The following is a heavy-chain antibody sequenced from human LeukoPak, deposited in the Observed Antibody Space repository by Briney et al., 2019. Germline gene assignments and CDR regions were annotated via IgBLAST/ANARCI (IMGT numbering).Heavy chain of an antibody. Sequence: GGSLRLSCAASKFTFSDYYMNWIRQAPGKGLEWVSYISSSGSTMHYADSVKGRFTISRDNVKNSLYLQMNSLRVEDTAVYYCARGYYGMDVWGQGTTVTVSS. CDR1: KFTFSDYY. V-gene: IGHV3-11*01. J-gene: IGHJ6*02. CDR2: ISSSGSTM. CDR3: ARGYYGMDV.